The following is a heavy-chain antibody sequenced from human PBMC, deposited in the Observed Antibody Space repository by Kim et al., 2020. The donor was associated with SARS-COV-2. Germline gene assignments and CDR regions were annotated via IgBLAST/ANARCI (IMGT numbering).Heavy chain of an antibody. V-gene: IGHV1-2*02. Sequence: ASVKVSCKASGYTFTGYYMHWVRQAPGQGLEWMGWINPNSGGTNYAQKFQGRVTMTRDTSISTAYMELSRLRSDDTAVYYCAREGRVLVGARRIFQHWGQGTLVTVSS. J-gene: IGHJ1*01. CDR2: INPNSGGT. D-gene: IGHD1-26*01. CDR1: GYTFTGYY. CDR3: AREGRVLVGARRIFQH.